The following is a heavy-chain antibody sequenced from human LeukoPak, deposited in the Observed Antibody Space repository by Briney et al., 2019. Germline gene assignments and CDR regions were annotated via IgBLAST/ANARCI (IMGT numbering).Heavy chain of an antibody. CDR1: GFTFDDYA. CDR3: VKYSSGWYDY. V-gene: IGHV3-64D*06. D-gene: IGHD6-19*01. J-gene: IGHJ4*02. Sequence: GGSLRLSCAASGFTFDDYAMNWVRQAPGRGLEWVSAISDNGGSTYYADSVKGRFTISRDNSKNTLYLQMSSLRAEDTAVYYCVKYSSGWYDYWGQGTLVTVSS. CDR2: ISDNGGST.